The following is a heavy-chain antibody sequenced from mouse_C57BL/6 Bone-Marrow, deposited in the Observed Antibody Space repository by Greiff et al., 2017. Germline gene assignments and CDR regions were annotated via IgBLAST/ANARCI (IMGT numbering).Heavy chain of an antibody. CDR1: GYTFTSYW. Sequence: VKLQQPGAELVKPGASVKLSCKASGYTFTSYWMQWVKQRPGQGLEWIGEIDPSDSYTNYNQKFKGKATLTVDTSSSTAYMQLSSLTSEDSAVYYCSPVATDFDVWGTGTTVTVSS. CDR2: IDPSDSYT. V-gene: IGHV1-50*01. D-gene: IGHD1-1*02. CDR3: SPVATDFDV. J-gene: IGHJ1*03.